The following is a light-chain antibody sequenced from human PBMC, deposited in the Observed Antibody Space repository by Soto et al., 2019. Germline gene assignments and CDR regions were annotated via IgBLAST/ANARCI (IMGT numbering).Light chain of an antibody. J-gene: IGKJ3*01. CDR1: QSVSTK. CDR3: QQYNNWPYT. Sequence: MVMTQSPATLSVSPGEKATLSCRASQSVSTKLAWYQQKPGQAPRLLIYGASTRATGIPARFSGSGFGTEFTLTISSLQSEDFAVYYCQQYNNWPYTFGPGTRVDIK. V-gene: IGKV3D-15*01. CDR2: GAS.